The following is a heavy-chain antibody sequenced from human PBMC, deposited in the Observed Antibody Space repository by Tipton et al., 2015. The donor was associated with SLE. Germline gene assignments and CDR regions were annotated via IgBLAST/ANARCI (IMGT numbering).Heavy chain of an antibody. V-gene: IGHV3-74*01. Sequence: SLRLSCAASGFTFSNFWMHWVRQAPGKGLVWVSRIYTDGSRIHYADSVRGRFTISRDNAKDTLYLQMNSLRAEDTAVYYCARIHYYGSGSRDYWGRGTLVTVSS. J-gene: IGHJ4*02. CDR3: ARIHYYGSGSRDY. CDR1: GFTFSNFW. D-gene: IGHD3-10*01. CDR2: IYTDGSRI.